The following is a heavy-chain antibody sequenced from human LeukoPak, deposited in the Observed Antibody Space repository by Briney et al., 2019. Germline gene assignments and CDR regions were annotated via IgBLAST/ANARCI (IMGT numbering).Heavy chain of an antibody. Sequence: SQTLSLTCAISGDSVSSKSASWNWIRQSPSRGLEWLGRTYSRSKWFNDYAVSVRSRITINPDTSKNQFSLHLTSVTPDDTAVYYCARGTGSLDYWGQGTLVTVSS. CDR1: GDSVSSKSAS. V-gene: IGHV6-1*01. CDR3: ARGTGSLDY. CDR2: TYSRSKWFN. D-gene: IGHD1-26*01. J-gene: IGHJ4*02.